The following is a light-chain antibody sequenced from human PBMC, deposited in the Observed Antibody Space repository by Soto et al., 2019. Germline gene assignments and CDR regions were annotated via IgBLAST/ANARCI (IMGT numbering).Light chain of an antibody. V-gene: IGLV2-14*01. CDR2: DVT. J-gene: IGLJ2*01. Sequence: QSALTQPASVSGSPGQSITISCTGTSSDVGAYKYVSWYQQHPGKAPKLMIYDVTNRPSGVSNRFSGSKSGNTASLTISGLRAEDEADYYCCSYTSSTTLVFGGGTKVTVL. CDR1: SSDVGAYKY. CDR3: CSYTSSTTLV.